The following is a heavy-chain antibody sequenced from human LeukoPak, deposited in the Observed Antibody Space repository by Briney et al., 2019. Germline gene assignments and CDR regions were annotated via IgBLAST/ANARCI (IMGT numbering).Heavy chain of an antibody. V-gene: IGHV3-7*01. D-gene: IGHD3-3*01. CDR1: GFTFSSYW. CDR3: ARDPMLLEYFYDY. J-gene: IGHJ4*02. Sequence: GGSLRLSCAASGFTFSSYWMSWVRQAPGKGLEWVANIKQDGSEKYYVDSVKGRFTISRDNAKNSLYLQMNSLRAEDTAVYYCARDPMLLEYFYDYWGQGTLVTVSS. CDR2: IKQDGSEK.